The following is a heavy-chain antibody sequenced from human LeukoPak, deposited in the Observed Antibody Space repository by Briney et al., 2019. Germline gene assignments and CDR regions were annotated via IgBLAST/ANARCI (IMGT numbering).Heavy chain of an antibody. CDR2: IYTSGST. J-gene: IGHJ6*03. V-gene: IGHV4-61*02. Sequence: NPSETLSLTCTVSGGSISSGSYYWSWIRQPAGKGLEWIGRIYTSGSTNYNPSLKSRVTISVDTSKNQFSLKLSSVTAADTAVYYCARGILYYDIFTGYLDYYMDVWGKGTTVTISS. CDR1: GGSISSGSYY. D-gene: IGHD3-9*01. CDR3: ARGILYYDIFTGYLDYYMDV.